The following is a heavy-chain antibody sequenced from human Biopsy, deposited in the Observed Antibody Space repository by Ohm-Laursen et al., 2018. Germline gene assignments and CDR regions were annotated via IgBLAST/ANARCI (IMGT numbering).Heavy chain of an antibody. Sequence: GTLSLTCAVSGDSISNDYWSWIRQSAGQGLEWIGRIHASGSTNHNLSLKSRVTMSVDTSKNQFSLKLRSVTAADTAVYYCARGTGKYYVYGAFDIWGQGTMVTVSS. D-gene: IGHD3/OR15-3a*01. J-gene: IGHJ3*02. CDR2: IHASGST. CDR3: ARGTGKYYVYGAFDI. CDR1: GDSISNDY. V-gene: IGHV4-4*07.